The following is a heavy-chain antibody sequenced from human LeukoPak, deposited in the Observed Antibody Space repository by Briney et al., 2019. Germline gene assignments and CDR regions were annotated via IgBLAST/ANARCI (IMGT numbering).Heavy chain of an antibody. Sequence: PGGSLRLSCAASGFTFDDYGMSWVRQAPGKGLEWVAGITWNGGSTGDAASVKGRFTISRDNAKNSLYLQMNSLRAEDTALYYCARSVAASRDYWGQGTLVTVSS. V-gene: IGHV3-20*04. CDR3: ARSVAASRDY. CDR1: GFTFDDYG. D-gene: IGHD2-15*01. CDR2: ITWNGGST. J-gene: IGHJ4*02.